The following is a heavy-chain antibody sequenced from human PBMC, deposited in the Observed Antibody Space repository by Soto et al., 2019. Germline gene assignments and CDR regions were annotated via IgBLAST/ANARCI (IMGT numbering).Heavy chain of an antibody. J-gene: IGHJ5*01. CDR3: AKPYYYHSSGYFGS. CDR1: GFTFSSYA. D-gene: IGHD3-22*01. Sequence: GSLRLSCAASGFTFSSYAISWVRQAPGKGLEWVSAISDGGDRTYYADSVEGRFTISRDNSKNTLYLQLNSLRAEDTAVYYCAKPYYYHSSGYFGSWGQGTLVTVSS. V-gene: IGHV3-23*01. CDR2: ISDGGDRT.